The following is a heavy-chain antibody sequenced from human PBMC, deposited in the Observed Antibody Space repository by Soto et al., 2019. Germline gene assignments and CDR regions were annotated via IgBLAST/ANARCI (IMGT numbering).Heavy chain of an antibody. CDR1: GGSFSSYH. D-gene: IGHD5-18*01. J-gene: IGHJ4*02. CDR2: INHLTTT. V-gene: IGHV4-34*01. Sequence: SESLSLTCAVYGGSFSSYHWSWIRQTPGKGLEWIGEINHLTTTNYNPSLKSRVIISLDTPTNQFSLKLSSVTAADTAVYYCARGYDTALAPIFWGQGILVTVSS. CDR3: ARGYDTALAPIF.